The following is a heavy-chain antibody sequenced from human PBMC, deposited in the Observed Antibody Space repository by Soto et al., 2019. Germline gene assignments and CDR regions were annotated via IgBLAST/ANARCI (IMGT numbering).Heavy chain of an antibody. V-gene: IGHV5-51*01. Sequence: GESLKISCKGSGYSFTSYWIGWVRQMPGKGLEWMGIIYPGDSDTRYSPSFQGQVTISADKSISTAYLQWSSLKASDTAMYYCARLGSSSWYGDYYYCGMDVCGQGPTLTGSS. CDR3: ARLGSSSWYGDYYYCGMDV. CDR1: GYSFTSYW. D-gene: IGHD6-13*01. CDR2: IYPGDSDT. J-gene: IGHJ6*02.